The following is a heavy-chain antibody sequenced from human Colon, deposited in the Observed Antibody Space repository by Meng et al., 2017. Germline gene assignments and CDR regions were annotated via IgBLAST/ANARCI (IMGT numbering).Heavy chain of an antibody. CDR3: ARGYRGSTYFAY. D-gene: IGHD3-16*01. CDR2: IYDNGYT. Sequence: QLQLPESGSRLEKPSQTLSLTCAVSGDSVTTTLSSWSWIRQSPGKGLEWIGNIYDNGYTYYSPSLRSRVTISVDRSNNQFSLNLNSVTAADTAVYFCARGYRGSTYFAYWGQGILVTVSS. J-gene: IGHJ4*02. V-gene: IGHV4-30-2*06. CDR1: GDSVTTTLSS.